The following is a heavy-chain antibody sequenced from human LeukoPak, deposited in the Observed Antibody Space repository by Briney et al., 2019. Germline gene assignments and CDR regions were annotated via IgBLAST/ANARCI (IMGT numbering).Heavy chain of an antibody. CDR2: IRGSGGST. V-gene: IGHV3-23*01. J-gene: IGHJ4*02. D-gene: IGHD6-19*01. Sequence: PGGSLRLSCAASGFTFRSYGMSWVRQAPGKGLEWVSAIRGSGGSTYYADSVKGRFTISRDNSKNTLYLQMNSLRAEDTAVYFCARRSGVAVAGAFDYWGQGTLVTVSS. CDR1: GFTFRSYG. CDR3: ARRSGVAVAGAFDY.